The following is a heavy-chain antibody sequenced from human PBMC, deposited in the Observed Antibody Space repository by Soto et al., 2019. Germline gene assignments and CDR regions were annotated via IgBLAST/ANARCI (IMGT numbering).Heavy chain of an antibody. Sequence: ASVKVSCKASGYTFTSYYMHWVRQAPGQGLEWMGIINPSGGSTSYAQKFQGGVTMTRDTSTSTVYMELSSLRSEDTAVYYCATEADWLLYGVWGQGTLVTVSS. CDR2: INPSGGST. D-gene: IGHD3-9*01. J-gene: IGHJ4*02. V-gene: IGHV1-46*01. CDR1: GYTFTSYY. CDR3: ATEADWLLYGV.